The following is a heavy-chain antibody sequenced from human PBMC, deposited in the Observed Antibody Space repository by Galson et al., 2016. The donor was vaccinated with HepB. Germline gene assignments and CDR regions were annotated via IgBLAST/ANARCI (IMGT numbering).Heavy chain of an antibody. Sequence: SVKVSCKASGFTFTSSAVQWVRQARGQRLEWIGWIVVGGGNTNYTQKFQERVTITRDMSTSTAYMELSSRRSEDTAGYYCAAIWGNYSAFDIWGQGTMVTVSS. CDR1: GFTFTSSA. D-gene: IGHD7-27*01. CDR2: IVVGGGNT. CDR3: AAIWGNYSAFDI. J-gene: IGHJ3*02. V-gene: IGHV1-58*01.